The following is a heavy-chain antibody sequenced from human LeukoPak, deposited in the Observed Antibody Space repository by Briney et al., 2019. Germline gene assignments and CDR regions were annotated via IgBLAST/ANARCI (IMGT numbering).Heavy chain of an antibody. Sequence: AASVKVSCKASGYTFTSYGISWVRQAPGQGLEWMGWISAYNGNTNYAQKLQGRVTMTTDTSTSTAYMELRSLRSDDTAVYYCARERPAYCSSTSRKTKYYFDYWGQGTLVTVSS. CDR1: GYTFTSYG. J-gene: IGHJ4*02. D-gene: IGHD2-2*01. CDR2: ISAYNGNT. V-gene: IGHV1-18*01. CDR3: ARERPAYCSSTSRKTKYYFDY.